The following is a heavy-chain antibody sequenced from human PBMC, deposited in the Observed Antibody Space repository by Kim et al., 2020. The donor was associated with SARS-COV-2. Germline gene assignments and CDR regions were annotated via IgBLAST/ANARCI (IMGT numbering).Heavy chain of an antibody. D-gene: IGHD2-21*01. V-gene: IGHV4-31*03. CDR3: ARGLDWTPDS. J-gene: IGHJ4*02. CDR2: IYYRGSS. Sequence: SETLSLTCSVSGDSISISGYYWSWIRQLPGKGLEWIGYIYYRGSSNNNPSLESRVSISVDTSKNQFSLRLTSVTAADTAVYYCARGLDWTPDSWGQGTLV. CDR1: GDSISISGYY.